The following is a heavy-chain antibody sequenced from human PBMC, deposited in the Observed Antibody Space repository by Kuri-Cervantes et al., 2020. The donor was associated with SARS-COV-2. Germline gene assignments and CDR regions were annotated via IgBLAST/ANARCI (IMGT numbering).Heavy chain of an antibody. J-gene: IGHJ4*02. CDR3: ATIAAAGTHPARDSHYYYIDY. V-gene: IGHV1-69*04. Sequence: SVKVSCKASGCTFSSYAISWVRQAPGQGLEWMGRIIPILGTANYAQKFQGRVTMTEDTSTDTAYMELSSLRSEDTAVYYCATIAAAGTHPARDSHYYYIDYWGKGTLVTVSS. CDR1: GCTFSSYA. CDR2: IIPILGTA. D-gene: IGHD6-13*01.